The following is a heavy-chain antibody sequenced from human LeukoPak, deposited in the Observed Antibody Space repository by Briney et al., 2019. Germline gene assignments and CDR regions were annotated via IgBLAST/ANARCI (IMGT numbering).Heavy chain of an antibody. V-gene: IGHV3-48*01. CDR1: GITFSSYS. Sequence: GGSLRLSCVASGITFSSYSMNWVRQAPGKGLGWVSYISSFSGTINYADSVKGRFTISRDNAKNSLYLQMNSLRAEDTAVYYCARDQGGVGYWGQGTLVTVSS. CDR3: ARDQGGVGY. J-gene: IGHJ4*02. D-gene: IGHD3-16*01. CDR2: ISSFSGTI.